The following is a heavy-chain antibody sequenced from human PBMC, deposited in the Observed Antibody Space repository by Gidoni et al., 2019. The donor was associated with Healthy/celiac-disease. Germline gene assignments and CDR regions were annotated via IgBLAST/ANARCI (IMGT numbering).Heavy chain of an antibody. Sequence: EVQLVESGGGLVKPGGSLRLSGAASGSTCSSYSMNWVRHAPGKGLEWFSSISISSSYIYYADSVKGRFTISRDNAKNSLYLQMNSLRAEDTAVYYCARDHYYDSSGLDCWGQGTLVTVSS. CDR3: ARDHYYDSSGLDC. CDR2: ISISSSYI. J-gene: IGHJ4*02. D-gene: IGHD3-22*01. V-gene: IGHV3-21*01. CDR1: GSTCSSYS.